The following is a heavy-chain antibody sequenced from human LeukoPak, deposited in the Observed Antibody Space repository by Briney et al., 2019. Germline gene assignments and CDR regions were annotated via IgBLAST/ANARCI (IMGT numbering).Heavy chain of an antibody. CDR2: ISSSSSYI. Sequence: GGSLRLSCAASGFIFDDHGMHWVRQAPGKGLEWVSSISSSSSYIYYADSVKGRFTISRDNAKNSLYLQMNSLRAEDTAVYYCARIPGGLLRGGGDYWGQGTLVTVSS. D-gene: IGHD1-26*01. J-gene: IGHJ4*02. V-gene: IGHV3-21*01. CDR3: ARIPGGLLRGGGDY. CDR1: GFIFDDHG.